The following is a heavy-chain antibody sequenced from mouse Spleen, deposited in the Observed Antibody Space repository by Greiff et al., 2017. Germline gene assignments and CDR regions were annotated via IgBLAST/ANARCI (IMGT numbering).Heavy chain of an antibody. CDR2: IYPRSGNT. Sequence: QQSCKASGYTFTSYGISWVKQRTGQGLEWIGEIYPRSGNTYYNEKFKGKATLTADKSSSTAYMELRSLTSEDSAVYFCARSTMITTTDFDVWGAGTTVTVSS. CDR1: GYTFTSYG. CDR3: ARSTMITTTDFDV. D-gene: IGHD2-4*01. V-gene: IGHV1-81*01. J-gene: IGHJ1*01.